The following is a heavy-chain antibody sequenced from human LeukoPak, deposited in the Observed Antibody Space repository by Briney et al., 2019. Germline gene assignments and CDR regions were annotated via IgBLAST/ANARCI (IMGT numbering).Heavy chain of an antibody. Sequence: GGSLRLSCAASGFTISTYAMSWVRQAPGKGLEWVSAISGSADSTYYADSVKGQFAISRDNSKNTLYLQMNSLRAEDTAVYFCAKDRARGGTTDFDYWGQGTLVTVSS. D-gene: IGHD1-7*01. J-gene: IGHJ4*02. V-gene: IGHV3-23*01. CDR1: GFTISTYA. CDR2: ISGSADST. CDR3: AKDRARGGTTDFDY.